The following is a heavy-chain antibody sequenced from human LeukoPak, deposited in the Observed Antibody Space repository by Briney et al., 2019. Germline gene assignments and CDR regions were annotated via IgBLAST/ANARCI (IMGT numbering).Heavy chain of an antibody. CDR1: GGSISSSSYY. Sequence: SETLSLTCTVSGGSISSSSYYWGWIRQPPGKGLEWIGSIYYSGSTYYNPSLKSRVTISVDTSKNQFSLKLSSVTAADTAVYYCARGGYSYGYRSPRSYFDYWGQGTLVTVSS. D-gene: IGHD5-18*01. V-gene: IGHV4-39*07. J-gene: IGHJ4*02. CDR2: IYYSGST. CDR3: ARGGYSYGYRSPRSYFDY.